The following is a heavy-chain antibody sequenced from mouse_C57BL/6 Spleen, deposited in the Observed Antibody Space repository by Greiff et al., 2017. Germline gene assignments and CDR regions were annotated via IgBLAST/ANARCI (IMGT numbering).Heavy chain of an antibody. Sequence: QVQLKQPGAELVKPGASVKLSCKASGYTFTSYWMHWVKQRPGQGLEWIGMIHPNSGSTNYNEKFKSKATLTVDKSSSTAYMQLSSLTSEDSAVYYCARGRLLQTFDYWGQDTTLTVSS. CDR1: GYTFTSYW. CDR2: IHPNSGST. CDR3: ARGRLLQTFDY. V-gene: IGHV1-64*01. J-gene: IGHJ2*01. D-gene: IGHD2-3*01.